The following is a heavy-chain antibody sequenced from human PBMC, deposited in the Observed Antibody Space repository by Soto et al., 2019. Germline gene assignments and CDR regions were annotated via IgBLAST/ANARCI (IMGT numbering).Heavy chain of an antibody. Sequence: GGSLRLSCAASGFTFSSHWMSWVRQAPGKGLEWVANIKVDGSEKYYVDSVRGRFSISRDNAKDSLYLQMNSLRAEDTAVYYCTRDSYDSSGYYYDFFDYWGQGTLVTVSS. CDR3: TRDSYDSSGYYYDFFDY. J-gene: IGHJ4*02. V-gene: IGHV3-7*01. D-gene: IGHD3-22*01. CDR2: IKVDGSEK. CDR1: GFTFSSHW.